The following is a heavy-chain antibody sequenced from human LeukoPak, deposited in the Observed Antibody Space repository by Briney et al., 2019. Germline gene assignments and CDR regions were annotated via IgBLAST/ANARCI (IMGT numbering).Heavy chain of an antibody. D-gene: IGHD6-13*01. Sequence: GGSLRLSCAASGLAFSSYGMHWVRQAPGKGPEWVAVIWFDGSIKYYADSVKDRFTISRDNSKNTLYLQMNSLRAEDTAVYYCASAAGPFDNWGQGTLVTVSS. CDR1: GLAFSSYG. J-gene: IGHJ4*02. CDR2: IWFDGSIK. V-gene: IGHV3-33*01. CDR3: ASAAGPFDN.